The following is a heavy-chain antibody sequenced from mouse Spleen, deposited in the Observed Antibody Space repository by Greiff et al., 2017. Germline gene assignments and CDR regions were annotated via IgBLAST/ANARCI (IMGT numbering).Heavy chain of an antibody. V-gene: IGHV1-50*01. CDR2: IDPSDSYT. J-gene: IGHJ3*01. CDR1: GYTFTSYW. CDR3: ARCYGYAWFAY. Sequence: VQLQQPGAEPVKPGASVKLSCKASGYTFTSYWMQWVKQRPGQGLEWIGEIDPSDSYTNYNQKFKGKATLTVDTSSSTAYMQLSSLTSEDSAVYYCARCYGYAWFAYWGQGTLVTVSA. D-gene: IGHD2-2*01.